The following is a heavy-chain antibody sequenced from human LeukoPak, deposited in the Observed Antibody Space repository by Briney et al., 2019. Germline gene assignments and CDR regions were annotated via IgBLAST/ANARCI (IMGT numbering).Heavy chain of an antibody. V-gene: IGHV3-30*02. D-gene: IGHD6-19*01. Sequence: GGSLRLSCAASGFTFSSYGMHWVRQAPGKGLEWVAFIRYDGSNKYYADSVKGRFTISRDNSKNTLYLQMNSLRAEDTAVYYCAKVFFGAVAGTDGLGFDYWGQGTLVSVSS. CDR3: AKVFFGAVAGTDGLGFDY. J-gene: IGHJ4*02. CDR1: GFTFSSYG. CDR2: IRYDGSNK.